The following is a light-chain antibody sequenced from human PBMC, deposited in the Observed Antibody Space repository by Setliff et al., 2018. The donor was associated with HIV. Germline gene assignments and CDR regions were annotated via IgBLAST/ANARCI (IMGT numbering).Light chain of an antibody. J-gene: IGLJ2*01. CDR1: SNDSGSSNY. CDR2: DVN. CDR3: SSYTTSDTYVV. V-gene: IGLV2-14*03. Sequence: QSVLTQPASVSGSPGQSITISCNGSSNDSGSSNYVSWYQQHPGKAPKLLIFDVNNRPSGVSSRFSGSKSGNTASLAISGLQTEDESDYFCSSYTTSDTYVVFGGGTQLTVL.